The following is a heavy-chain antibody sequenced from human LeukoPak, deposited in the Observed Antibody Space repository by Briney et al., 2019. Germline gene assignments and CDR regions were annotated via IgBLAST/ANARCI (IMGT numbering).Heavy chain of an antibody. D-gene: IGHD5-24*01. CDR1: GGSFSGYY. Sequence: SETLSLTCAVYGGSFSGYYWTWVRQPPGRGLEWIGEINHSGSTNYNPSLKSRATISVDTSKSQFSLKLNSVTAADTAMYYCARGRDPYWGQGTLVTVSS. J-gene: IGHJ4*02. CDR3: ARGRDPY. CDR2: INHSGST. V-gene: IGHV4-34*01.